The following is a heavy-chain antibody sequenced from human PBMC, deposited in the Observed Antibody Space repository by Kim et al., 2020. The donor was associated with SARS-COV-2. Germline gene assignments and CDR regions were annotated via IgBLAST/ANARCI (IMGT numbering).Heavy chain of an antibody. V-gene: IGHV1-2*02. Sequence: ASVKVSCKASGYSFIDYYIHWVRQAPGQGLEWMGKIDPKSGGTNYAQKFQGRVSMTRDTSITTAYMDLSRLMSDDTAVYFCANGAILRSCGMDVWGQGTTVTVSS. CDR1: GYSFIDYY. CDR3: ANGAILRSCGMDV. CDR2: IDPKSGGT. D-gene: IGHD2-21*01. J-gene: IGHJ6*02.